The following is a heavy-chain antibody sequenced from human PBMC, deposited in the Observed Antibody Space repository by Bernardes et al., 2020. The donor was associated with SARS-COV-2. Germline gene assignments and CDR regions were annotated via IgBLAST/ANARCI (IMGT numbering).Heavy chain of an antibody. D-gene: IGHD3-22*01. Sequence: ASVNVSCKVSGYTLCYLAMHWVRQAPGKGLEWMGSFYPYDGEAVYAQKFLGRVTMTEDTSTYTSYMELSSLRSDDTAVYYCTTSLSLTVVVYAFDIWGQGTTVIVSS. CDR1: GYTLCYLA. CDR2: FYPYDGEA. V-gene: IGHV1-24*01. J-gene: IGHJ3*02. CDR3: TTSLSLTVVVYAFDI.